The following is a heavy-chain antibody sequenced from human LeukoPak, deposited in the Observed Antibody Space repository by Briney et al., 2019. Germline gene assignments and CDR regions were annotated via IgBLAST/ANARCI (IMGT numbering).Heavy chain of an antibody. CDR3: ARGDSYGYRPKYYFDY. V-gene: IGHV4-31*03. CDR2: IYYSGST. CDR1: GGSISSGGYY. D-gene: IGHD5-18*01. J-gene: IGHJ4*02. Sequence: SETLSLTCTVSGGSISSGGYYWSWIRQHPGKGLEWIGYIYYSGSTYYNPSLKSRVTISVDTSKNQFSLKLSSVTAAHTAVYYCARGDSYGYRPKYYFDYWGQGTLVTVSS.